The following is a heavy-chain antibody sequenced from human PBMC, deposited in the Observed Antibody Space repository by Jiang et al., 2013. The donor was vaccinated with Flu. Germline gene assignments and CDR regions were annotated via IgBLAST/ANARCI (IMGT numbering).Heavy chain of an antibody. CDR2: INPNSGGT. J-gene: IGHJ4*02. CDR1: GYTFTGYY. CDR3: ARAPLAQYYYDSSGYYNYPFDY. V-gene: IGHV1-2*02. D-gene: IGHD3-22*01. Sequence: SGAEVKKPGASVKVSCKASGYTFTGYYMHWVRQAPGQGLEWMGWINPNSGGTNYAQKFQGRVTMTRDTSISTAYMELSRLRSDDTAVYYCARAPLAQYYYDSSGYYNYPFDYWGQGTLVTVSS.